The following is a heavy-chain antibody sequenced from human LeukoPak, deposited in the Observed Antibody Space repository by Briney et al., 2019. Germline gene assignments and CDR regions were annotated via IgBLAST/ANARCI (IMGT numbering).Heavy chain of an antibody. CDR1: GFTFSSYS. D-gene: IGHD6-6*01. J-gene: IGHJ4*02. CDR2: ISSFSGTI. V-gene: IGHV3-48*01. Sequence: PGGSLRLSCAASGFTFSSYSMNWVRQAPGKGLEWVSYISSFSGTINYADSVKGRFTISRDNAKNSLYLQMNSLRAVDTAVYYCARDLDPSSSPFPYYFDYWGQGTLVTVSS. CDR3: ARDLDPSSSPFPYYFDY.